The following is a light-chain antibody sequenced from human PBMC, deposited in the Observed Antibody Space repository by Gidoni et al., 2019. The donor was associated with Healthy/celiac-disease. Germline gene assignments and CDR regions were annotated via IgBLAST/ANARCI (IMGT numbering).Light chain of an antibody. CDR2: DVN. J-gene: IGLJ3*02. CDR1: SSDVGSYNY. Sequence: SALTQPRSVSGSPGQAVTISCTGTSSDVGSYNYVSWYQQHPGKAPKLMIYDVNKWPSGVPDRFSGSKSGNTASLTISGLQADDEADYYCCSYAGSYSWVFGGGTKLTVL. V-gene: IGLV2-11*01. CDR3: CSYAGSYSWV.